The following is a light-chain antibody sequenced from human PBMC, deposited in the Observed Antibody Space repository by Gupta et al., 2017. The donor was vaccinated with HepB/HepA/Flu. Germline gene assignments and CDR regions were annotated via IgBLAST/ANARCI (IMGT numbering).Light chain of an antibody. Sequence: QSALTQPASVSGSPGQSLSISCTGTSSDVGGYNYVSWYQQLPGKAPKLMIYDVSNRPSGISNRFSGSKSGNTASLTISGLQAEDEADYYCSSYTNTTALGVVFGGGTKLTVL. CDR1: SSDVGGYNY. V-gene: IGLV2-14*03. J-gene: IGLJ2*01. CDR3: SSYTNTTALGVV. CDR2: DVS.